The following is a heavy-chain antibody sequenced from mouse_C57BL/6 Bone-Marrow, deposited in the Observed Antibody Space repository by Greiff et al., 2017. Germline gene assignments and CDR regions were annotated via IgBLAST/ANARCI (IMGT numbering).Heavy chain of an antibody. D-gene: IGHD1-1*01. J-gene: IGHJ1*03. CDR1: GYTFTSYW. Sequence: QVQLQQSGAELAKPGASVKLSCKASGYTFTSYWMHWVKQRPGQGLEWIGYINPSSGYTKYNQKFKDKATLTADKSSSTAYMQLSSLTYEDSAVYYCASVPLPTVVATDWYFDVWGTGTTVTVSS. V-gene: IGHV1-7*01. CDR2: INPSSGYT. CDR3: ASVPLPTVVATDWYFDV.